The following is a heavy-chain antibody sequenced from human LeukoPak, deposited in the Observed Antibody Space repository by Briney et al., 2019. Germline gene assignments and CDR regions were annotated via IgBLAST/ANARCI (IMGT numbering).Heavy chain of an antibody. V-gene: IGHV1-69*05. CDR3: AREGAARSLFDY. D-gene: IGHD6-6*01. CDR2: IIPIFGTA. J-gene: IGHJ4*02. Sequence: ASVKVSCKASGGTLSSYAISWVRQAPGQGLEWMGGIIPIFGTANYAQKFQGRVTITTDESTSTAYMELSSLRSEDTAVYYCAREGAARSLFDYWGQGTLVTVSS. CDR1: GGTLSSYA.